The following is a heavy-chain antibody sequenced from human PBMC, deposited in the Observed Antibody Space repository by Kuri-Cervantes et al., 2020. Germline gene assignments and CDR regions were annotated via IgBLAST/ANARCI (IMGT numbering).Heavy chain of an antibody. J-gene: IGHJ4*02. CDR2: IYTSGST. Sequence: SETLSLTCTVSGGSISSGSYYWSWIRQPAGKGLEWIGRIYTSGSTNYNPSLKSRVTISVDTSKNQFSLKLSSVTAADTAVYYCTAIAVAGNGYYFDYWGQGTLVTVSS. CDR3: TAIAVAGNGYYFDY. V-gene: IGHV4-61*02. CDR1: GGSISSGSYY. D-gene: IGHD6-19*01.